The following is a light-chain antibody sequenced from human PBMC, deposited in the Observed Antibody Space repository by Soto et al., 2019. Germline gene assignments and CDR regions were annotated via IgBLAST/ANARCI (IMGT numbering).Light chain of an antibody. CDR1: SSDVGRNY. V-gene: IGLV2-14*01. CDR3: CSYTSSTSAV. CDR2: EVS. Sequence: QSVLTQPASVSGSPGQSITISCTGTSSDVGRNYVSWFQQHPGKAPKLMIFEVSTRPSGVSNRFSGSKSGNTASLTISGLQIEDEADYYCCSYTSSTSAVFGGGTKLTVL. J-gene: IGLJ2*01.